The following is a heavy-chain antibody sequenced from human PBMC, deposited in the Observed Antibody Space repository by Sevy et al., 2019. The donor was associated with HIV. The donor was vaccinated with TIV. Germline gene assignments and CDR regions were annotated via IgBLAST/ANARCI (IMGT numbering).Heavy chain of an antibody. CDR3: ARLYSSSSGRGLDN. CDR2: IKEDGSGR. CDR1: GFTFGSYW. Sequence: GGSLRLSCAASGFTFGSYWMTWVRQAPRKGLEWVANIKEDGSGRFYVDSVRGRFTVARDNAKKTLYLQMNNLRVEDTVRYYGARLYSSSSGRGLDNWGQGALVTVS. V-gene: IGHV3-7*01. J-gene: IGHJ4*02. D-gene: IGHD6-6*01.